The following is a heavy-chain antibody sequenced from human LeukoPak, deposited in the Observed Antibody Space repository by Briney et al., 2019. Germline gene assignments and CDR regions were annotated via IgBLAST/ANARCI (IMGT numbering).Heavy chain of an antibody. J-gene: IGHJ4*02. CDR1: GYTFTSYY. Sequence: ASVKVSCKASGYTFTSYYMHWVRQAPGQGLEWIGIINPSAGSTNYAQKFQGRLTMTRDTSTSTFFMELSSLRSEDTAVYYCARGIYYHSGLDYWGQGTLVTVSS. D-gene: IGHD3-10*01. CDR3: ARGIYYHSGLDY. CDR2: INPSAGST. V-gene: IGHV1-46*01.